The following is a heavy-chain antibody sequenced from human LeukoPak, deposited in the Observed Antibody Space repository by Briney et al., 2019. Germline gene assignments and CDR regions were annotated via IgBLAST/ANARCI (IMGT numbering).Heavy chain of an antibody. CDR1: GFSFSSYA. CDR2: IGESDGDT. J-gene: IGHJ4*02. Sequence: PGGSLRLSCAASGFSFSSYAMSWVRQAPGKGLEWVSGIGESDGDTFYTDSVKGRFTISRDNSKNTLYLQMNSLIVEDTAVYYCVKYQVSGTHYFDSWGQGALVTVSS. D-gene: IGHD1-26*01. V-gene: IGHV3-23*01. CDR3: VKYQVSGTHYFDS.